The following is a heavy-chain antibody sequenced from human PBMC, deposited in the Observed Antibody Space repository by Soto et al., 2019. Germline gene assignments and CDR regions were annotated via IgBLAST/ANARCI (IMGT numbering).Heavy chain of an antibody. CDR2: IYFTGDT. J-gene: IGHJ4*02. CDR1: GGSISSSSYY. D-gene: IGHD6-19*01. V-gene: IGHV4-39*01. Sequence: PSETLSLTCTVSGGSISSSSYYWGWIRQSPAKGLEWIGSIYFTGDTYYNPSLKSRVTMSIDTSKNQFSLKLSSVTAADTAVYYCARLKADPDDFSGQGTLVIVSS. CDR3: ARLKADPDDF.